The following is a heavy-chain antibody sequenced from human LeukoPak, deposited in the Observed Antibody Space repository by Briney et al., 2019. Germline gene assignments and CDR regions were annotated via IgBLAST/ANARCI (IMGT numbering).Heavy chain of an antibody. CDR1: GGSISSYY. CDR2: IYYSGST. V-gene: IGHV4-59*01. D-gene: IGHD6-19*01. J-gene: IGHJ4*02. Sequence: PSETLSLTCTVSGGSISSYYWSWIRQPPGKGLEWIGYIYYSGSTNYNPSLESRVTISVDTSKNQFSLKLSSVTAADTAVYYRAGSSGWYKGFDYWGQGTLVTVSS. CDR3: AGSSGWYKGFDY.